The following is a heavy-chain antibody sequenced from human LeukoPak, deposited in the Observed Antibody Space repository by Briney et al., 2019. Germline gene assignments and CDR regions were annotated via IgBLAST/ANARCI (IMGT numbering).Heavy chain of an antibody. CDR1: GGSISSGSYY. CDR2: IYTSGST. J-gene: IGHJ6*03. V-gene: IGHV4-61*02. D-gene: IGHD1-26*01. CDR3: ARDGLVGATRGYYYMDV. Sequence: PSETLSLTCTVSGGSISSGSYYWSWIRQPAGKGLEWIGRIYTSGSTNYNPSLKSRVTMSVDTSKNQFSLKLSSVTAADTAVYYCARDGLVGATRGYYYMDVWGKGTTVTISS.